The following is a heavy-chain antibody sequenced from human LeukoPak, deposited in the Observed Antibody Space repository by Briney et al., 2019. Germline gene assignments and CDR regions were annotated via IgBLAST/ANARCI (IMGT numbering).Heavy chain of an antibody. V-gene: IGHV3-21*04. D-gene: IGHD1-26*01. Sequence: GGSPRLSCAASGFTFSSYSMNWVRQAPGKGLEWVSSISSSSSYIYYADSVKGRFTISRDNAKNSLYLQMNSLRAEDTALYYCAKDYVSGSYYPPPIFFDYWGQGTLVTVSS. CDR3: AKDYVSGSYYPPPIFFDY. CDR2: ISSSSSYI. J-gene: IGHJ4*02. CDR1: GFTFSSYS.